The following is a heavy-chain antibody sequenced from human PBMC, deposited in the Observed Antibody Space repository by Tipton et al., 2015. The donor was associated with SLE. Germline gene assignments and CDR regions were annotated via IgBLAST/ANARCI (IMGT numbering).Heavy chain of an antibody. CDR1: GGSISSSSYY. V-gene: IGHV4-39*07. Sequence: TLSLTCTVSGGSISSSSYYWGWIRQPPGKGLEWIGSIYYSGSTYYNPSLKSRVTISVDTSKNQFSLKLSSVTAADTAVYYCASHPNSQMAFDIWGQGTMVTVSS. CDR2: IYYSGST. J-gene: IGHJ3*02. CDR3: ASHPNSQMAFDI. D-gene: IGHD4-23*01.